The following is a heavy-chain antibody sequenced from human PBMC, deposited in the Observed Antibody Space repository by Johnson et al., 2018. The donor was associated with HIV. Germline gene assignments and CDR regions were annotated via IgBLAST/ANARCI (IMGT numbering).Heavy chain of an antibody. CDR3: AKDLGDFWSGYYFDI. V-gene: IGHV3-33*06. D-gene: IGHD3-3*01. J-gene: IGHJ3*02. CDR1: GFTFSSYG. CDR2: IWYDGSNN. Sequence: QVQLVESGGGVVQPGRSLRLSCAASGFTFSSYGMHWVRQAPGKGLGWVAVIWYDGSNNYYADSVKGRFTISRDNSKNTLYLQMNSLRAEDTAVYYCAKDLGDFWSGYYFDIWGQGTMVTVSS.